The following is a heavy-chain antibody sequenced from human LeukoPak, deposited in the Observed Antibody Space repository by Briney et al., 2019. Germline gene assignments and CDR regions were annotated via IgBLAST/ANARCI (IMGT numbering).Heavy chain of an antibody. CDR3: AKGRGWEASYYYYYMDV. V-gene: IGHV3-23*01. D-gene: IGHD1-26*01. J-gene: IGHJ6*03. CDR2: ISGRGGGT. CDR1: GFVFSNYA. Sequence: GGSLRLSCAASGFVFSNYAMTWVRQAPGRGLEWVSTISGRGGGTYYADSVKGRFTISGDNSKNTVYLQMNSLRAEDTAVYYCAKGRGWEASYYYYYMDVWGKGTTVTISS.